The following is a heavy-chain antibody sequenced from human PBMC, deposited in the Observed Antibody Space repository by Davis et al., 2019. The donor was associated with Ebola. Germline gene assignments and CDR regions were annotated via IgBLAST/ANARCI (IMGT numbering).Heavy chain of an antibody. J-gene: IGHJ3*02. Sequence: GESLKISCQGSGYVFASYWIGWVRQMPGKGLEWMGLIHPSDSDTRYGRSFQGQVSISADRSTNTAYLQWGSLKASDTAMYYCARPKYSSSLDAFNIWGQGTKITVSS. D-gene: IGHD6-6*01. CDR3: ARPKYSSSLDAFNI. CDR1: GYVFASYW. CDR2: IHPSDSDT. V-gene: IGHV5-51*01.